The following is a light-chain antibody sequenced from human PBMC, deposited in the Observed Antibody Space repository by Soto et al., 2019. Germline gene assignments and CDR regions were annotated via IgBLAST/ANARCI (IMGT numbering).Light chain of an antibody. J-gene: IGKJ5*01. Sequence: LMTQSPATLSLSPGETVTFSCRASRSVSNRLAWYQHKPGQAPRLLIYDASNRAAGIQARFSGSGSGTEFTPTIRSLEPEDFAVYYCQQRTSWITCGQGTRLEIK. CDR2: DAS. CDR3: QQRTSWIT. CDR1: RSVSNR. V-gene: IGKV3-11*01.